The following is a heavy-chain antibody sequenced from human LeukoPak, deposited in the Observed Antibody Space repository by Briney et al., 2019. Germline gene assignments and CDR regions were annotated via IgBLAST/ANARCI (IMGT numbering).Heavy chain of an antibody. J-gene: IGHJ4*02. Sequence: AGSLRLSCAASGFTFSSYWMSWVRQAPGKGLEWVANIKQDGSEKYYVDSVKGRFTISRDNAKNSLYLQMNSLRAEDTAVYYCASSKWELLEYFDYRGQGTLVTVPS. D-gene: IGHD1-26*01. V-gene: IGHV3-7*01. CDR3: ASSKWELLEYFDY. CDR2: IKQDGSEK. CDR1: GFTFSSYW.